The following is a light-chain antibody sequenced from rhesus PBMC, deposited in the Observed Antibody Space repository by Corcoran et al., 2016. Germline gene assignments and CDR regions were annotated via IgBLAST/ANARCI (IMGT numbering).Light chain of an antibody. J-gene: IGKJ4*01. CDR1: QSFRYRKGNTD. Sequence: DIVMTQTPLPLSVTPGEPASIPCRSSQSFRYRKGNTDLSWYLEKPGPSPPPLIYLVPNRASGGPDRFSGRGSGTVFTLKISRVEAEVVWVVHCMPASQPPLTFGGGTKVKLK. V-gene: IGKV2-78*01. CDR3: MPASQPPLT. CDR2: LVP.